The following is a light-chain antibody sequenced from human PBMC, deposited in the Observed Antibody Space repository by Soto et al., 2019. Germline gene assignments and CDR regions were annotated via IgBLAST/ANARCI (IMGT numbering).Light chain of an antibody. CDR3: QQYERYNPS. CDR1: QNIKSY. J-gene: IGKJ4*01. V-gene: IGKV1-16*01. Sequence: DIQMTQSPSSLAASVGDRVTIICRASQNIKSYLAWFQQKPGKAPKSLIYDATSLQSGVPSRFSGSGSGTEFSLTSSSLQPEDAATYYCQQYERYNPSFGGGTKLEI. CDR2: DAT.